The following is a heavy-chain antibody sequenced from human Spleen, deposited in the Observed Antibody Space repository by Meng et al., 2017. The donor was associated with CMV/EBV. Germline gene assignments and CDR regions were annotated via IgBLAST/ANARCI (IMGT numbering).Heavy chain of an antibody. CDR2: ISSSSSYI. J-gene: IGHJ4*02. Sequence: EVQLGEAGGGLFKPGGSLNLSCAASGFTFSSYSMNWVRQAPGKGLEWVSSISSSSSYIYYADSVKGRFTISRDNAKNSLYLQMNSLRAEDTAVYYCARGYEVRGVFGYWGQGTLVTVSS. D-gene: IGHD3-10*01. CDR1: GFTFSSYS. CDR3: ARGYEVRGVFGY. V-gene: IGHV3-21*04.